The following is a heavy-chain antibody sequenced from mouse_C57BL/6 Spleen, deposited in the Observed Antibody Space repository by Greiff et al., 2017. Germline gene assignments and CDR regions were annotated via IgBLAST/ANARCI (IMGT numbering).Heavy chain of an antibody. CDR1: GYTFTSYG. D-gene: IGHD2-3*01. V-gene: IGHV1-81*01. CDR2: IYPRSGNT. J-gene: IGHJ4*01. CDR3: ARKGLYDGYYDAMDY. Sequence: VQLQQSGAELARPGASVKLSCKASGYTFTSYGISWVKQRTGQGLEWIGEIYPRSGNTYYNEKFKGKATLTADKSSSTAYMELRSLTSEDSAVYFCARKGLYDGYYDAMDYWGQGTSVTVSS.